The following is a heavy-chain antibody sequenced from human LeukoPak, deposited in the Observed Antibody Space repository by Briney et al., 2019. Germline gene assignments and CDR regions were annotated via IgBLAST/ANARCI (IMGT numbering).Heavy chain of an antibody. D-gene: IGHD3-22*01. Sequence: GWSLTLSCASSGFAVSSNYMNWLRQAPAKGLDWVSVVYSGGNKIYAVSVQGRFTVSTDISKNTLFLQMNSLRAEDTAVYYCARVLDTSGDYPGGFDYWGRGTLVTVSS. CDR1: GFAVSSNY. J-gene: IGHJ4*02. V-gene: IGHV3-53*01. CDR2: VYSGGNK. CDR3: ARVLDTSGDYPGGFDY.